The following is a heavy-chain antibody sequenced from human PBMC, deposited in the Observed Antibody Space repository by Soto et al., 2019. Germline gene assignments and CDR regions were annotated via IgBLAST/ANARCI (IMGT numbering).Heavy chain of an antibody. D-gene: IGHD2-21*01. J-gene: IGHJ5*02. Sequence: QITLKESGPALVKPTQTLTLTCSFSGFSLTTTGVGVGWIRQPPGKALEYLTPISWNDKKHYNPSLKSRLTITKDPSENQVVLTITNVDPVDTGTYYCAYTSSCPLLAHWFAPGGQGTLVTVSS. CDR3: AYTSSCPLLAHWFAP. V-gene: IGHV2-5*01. CDR2: ISWNDKK. CDR1: GFSLTTTGVG.